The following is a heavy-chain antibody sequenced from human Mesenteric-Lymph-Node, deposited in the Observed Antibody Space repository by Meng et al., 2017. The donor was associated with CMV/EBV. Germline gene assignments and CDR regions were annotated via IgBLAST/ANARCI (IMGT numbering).Heavy chain of an antibody. Sequence: SETLSLTCTVSGGSISSYYWGWIRQPPGKGLEWIGSIYYSGSTYYNPSLKSRVTISVDTSKNQFSLKLSSVTAADTAVYYCARKQWELFDYFDYWGQGTLVTVSS. CDR3: ARKQWELFDYFDY. V-gene: IGHV4-39*01. D-gene: IGHD1-26*01. J-gene: IGHJ4*02. CDR1: GGSISSYY. CDR2: IYYSGST.